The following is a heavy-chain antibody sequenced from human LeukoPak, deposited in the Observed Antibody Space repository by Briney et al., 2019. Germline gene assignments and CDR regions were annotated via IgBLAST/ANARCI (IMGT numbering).Heavy chain of an antibody. V-gene: IGHV3-11*01. CDR2: ISSSGSTI. Sequence: GGSLRLSCAASGFTFSDYYMSWIRQAPGKGLEWVSYISSSGSTIDYADSVKGRFIISRDNVNNVLYLQMNSLRAEDTAVYYCARGWFNRYFEYWGQGTPVTVSS. CDR3: ARGWFNRYFEY. CDR1: GFTFSDYY. D-gene: IGHD3-10*01. J-gene: IGHJ4*02.